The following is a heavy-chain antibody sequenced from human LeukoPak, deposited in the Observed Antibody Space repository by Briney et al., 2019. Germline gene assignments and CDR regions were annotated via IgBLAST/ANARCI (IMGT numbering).Heavy chain of an antibody. CDR2: IYYSGSN. CDR3: TRGGSNFDY. CDR1: GGSISSYY. J-gene: IGHJ4*02. D-gene: IGHD3-10*01. V-gene: IGHV4-59*01. Sequence: PSETLSLTCTVSGGSISSYYWSWVRQPPEKGLEWIGYIYYSGSNNYNPSLKSRVTISVDTSKNQFSLQLTSVTAADTAVYFCTRGGSNFDYWGQGTLVTVSS.